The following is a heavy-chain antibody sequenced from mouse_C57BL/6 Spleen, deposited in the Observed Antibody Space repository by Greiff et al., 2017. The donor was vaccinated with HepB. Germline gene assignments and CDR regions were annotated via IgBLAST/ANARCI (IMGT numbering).Heavy chain of an antibody. Sequence: EVQLQQSVAELVRPGASVKLSCTASGFNIKNTYMHWVKQRPEQGLEWIGRIDPANGNTKYAPKFQGKATITADTSSNTAYLQLSSLTSEDTAIYYCARGYYGSSYRYYFDYWGQGTTLTVSS. CDR2: IDPANGNT. CDR3: ARGYYGSSYRYYFDY. CDR1: GFNIKNTY. J-gene: IGHJ2*01. D-gene: IGHD1-1*01. V-gene: IGHV14-3*01.